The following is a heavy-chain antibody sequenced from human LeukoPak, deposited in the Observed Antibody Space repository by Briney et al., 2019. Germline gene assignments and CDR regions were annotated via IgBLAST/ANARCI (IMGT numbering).Heavy chain of an antibody. J-gene: IGHJ6*02. D-gene: IGHD3-10*01. CDR3: ARSYGSGSYFPNFYYAMGV. CDR2: IYSSGST. CDR1: GGSISSYY. Sequence: PSETLSLTCIVSGGSISSYYWNWIRQPAGRGLEWIGRIYSSGSTNYNLSLKSRVTMSVDTSKNLFSLKLNSVTAADTAVYYCARSYGSGSYFPNFYYAMGVWGRGTTVTVSS. V-gene: IGHV4-4*07.